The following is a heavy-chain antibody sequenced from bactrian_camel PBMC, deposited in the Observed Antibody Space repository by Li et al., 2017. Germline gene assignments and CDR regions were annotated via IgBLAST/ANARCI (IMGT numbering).Heavy chain of an antibody. V-gene: IGHV3S53*01. J-gene: IGHJ4*01. CDR1: GYEYRDHC. Sequence: HVQLVESGGGSVQAGGSLRLSCVAKGYEYRDHCMAWFRQTPGNEREGIATIDMAGDTTYSDSVKGRFTISQDNAKNTVYLQMNSLTPEDTGLYICSALRLDGPGTCWDRLSTVENTYSGQGTQVTVS. CDR2: IDMAGDT. CDR3: SALRLDGPGTCWDRLSTVENTY. D-gene: IGHD4*01.